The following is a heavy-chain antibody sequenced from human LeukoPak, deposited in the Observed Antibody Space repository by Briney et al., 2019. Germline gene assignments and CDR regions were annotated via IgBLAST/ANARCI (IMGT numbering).Heavy chain of an antibody. D-gene: IGHD2-21*01. CDR3: ARDQNCGGDCYGFDY. CDR2: IYSGGST. J-gene: IGHJ4*02. CDR1: GFTVSSNY. V-gene: IGHV3-66*02. Sequence: PGGSLRLSCAASGFTVSSNYMSWVRQAPGKGLEWVPVIYSGGSTYYADPVKGRFTISRDNSKNTLYLQMNSLRAEDTAVYYCARDQNCGGDCYGFDYWGQGTLVTVSS.